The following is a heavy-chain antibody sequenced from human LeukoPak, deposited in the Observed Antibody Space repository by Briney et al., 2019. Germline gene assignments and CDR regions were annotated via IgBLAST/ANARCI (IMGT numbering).Heavy chain of an antibody. J-gene: IGHJ4*02. CDR3: ARGPVAYYDILTGYYADYYFDY. D-gene: IGHD3-9*01. CDR1: GGSISSSSYY. CDR2: IYYSGST. V-gene: IGHV4-39*07. Sequence: SETLSLTCTVSGGSISSSSYYWGWIRQPPGKGLEWIGSIYYSGSTYYNPSLKSRVTISVDTSKNQFSLKLSSVTAADTAVYYCARGPVAYYDILTGYYADYYFDYWGQGTLVTVSS.